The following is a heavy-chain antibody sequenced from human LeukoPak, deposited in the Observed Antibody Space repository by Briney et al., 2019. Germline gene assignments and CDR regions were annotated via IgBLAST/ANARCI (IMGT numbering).Heavy chain of an antibody. J-gene: IGHJ4*02. V-gene: IGHV3-43*02. CDR1: GFTFDDYA. CDR3: AKAVGLLWFGELEY. Sequence: GXXRLSCAASGFTFDDYAMDWVRQAPGKGMEWVSLISWDGGSTYYSESVKGRFTISRDNSKNSLYLQMNSLRTEDTALYYCAKAVGLLWFGELEYWGQGTLVTVSS. CDR2: ISWDGGST. D-gene: IGHD3-10*01.